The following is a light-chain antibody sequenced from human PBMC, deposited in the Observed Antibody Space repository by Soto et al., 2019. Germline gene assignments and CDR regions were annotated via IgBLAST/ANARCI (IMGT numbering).Light chain of an antibody. V-gene: IGLV2-11*01. CDR2: DVS. CDR1: SSDVGGYNY. J-gene: IGLJ2*01. CDR3: CSYGGGYTPLV. Sequence: QSALTQPPSASGSPGQSVTISCTGTSSDVGGYNYVSWYQQHPGKAPKLMIYDVSKRPSGVPDRFSGSKSGNTASLTISGLQAEDEADYYCCSYGGGYTPLVFGGGTKLTVL.